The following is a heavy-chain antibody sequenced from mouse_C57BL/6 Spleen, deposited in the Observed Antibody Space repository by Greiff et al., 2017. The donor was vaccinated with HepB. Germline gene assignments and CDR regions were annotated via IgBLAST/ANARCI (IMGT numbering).Heavy chain of an antibody. J-gene: IGHJ2*01. CDR3: ARSGLYDYDDGVDY. CDR2: IYPGDGDT. V-gene: IGHV1-82*01. Sequence: QVQLQQSGPELVKPGASVKISCKASGYAFSSSWMNWVKQRPGKGLEWIGRIYPGDGDTNYNGKFKGKATLTADKSSSTAYMQLSSLTSEDSAVYFCARSGLYDYDDGVDYWGQGTTLTVSS. CDR1: GYAFSSSW. D-gene: IGHD2-4*01.